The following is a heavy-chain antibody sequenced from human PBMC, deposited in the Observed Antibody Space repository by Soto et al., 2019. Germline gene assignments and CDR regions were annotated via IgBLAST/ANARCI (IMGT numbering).Heavy chain of an antibody. Sequence: GASVKVSCKASGYTFTTHGISWVRQVPGQGLEWMGWVRGDNGHTNYAQSLQGRVTMTTDTSNNQLSLQLNSVTPDDTAVYYCVRLIGNSWLDSWGQGTLVTVSS. CDR2: VRGDNGHT. V-gene: IGHV1-18*01. J-gene: IGHJ5*01. CDR1: GYTFTTHG. CDR3: VRLIGNSWLDS. D-gene: IGHD3-16*01.